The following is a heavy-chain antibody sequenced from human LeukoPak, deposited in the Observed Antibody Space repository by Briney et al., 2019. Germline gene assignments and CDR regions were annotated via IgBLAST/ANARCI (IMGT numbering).Heavy chain of an antibody. CDR3: ARAYGSGSYDTGYYFDF. V-gene: IGHV3-30-3*01. D-gene: IGHD3-10*01. CDR2: ISYDENNK. J-gene: IGHJ4*02. CDR1: GFTFSNYA. Sequence: GGSLRLSCAASGFTFSNYAMHWVRQAPGKGLEWVALISYDENNKDYTDSVKGRFTISRDNSKNTLYLQMNSLRADDTGVFYCARAYGSGSYDTGYYFDFWGQGTLVTVSS.